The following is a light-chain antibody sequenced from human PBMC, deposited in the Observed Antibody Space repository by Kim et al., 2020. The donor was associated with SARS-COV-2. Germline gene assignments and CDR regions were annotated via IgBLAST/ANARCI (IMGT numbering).Light chain of an antibody. V-gene: IGKV1-5*03. Sequence: DIQMTQSPSTLSASVGDRVTITCRASQGINTYLAWYQQRRGKAPKLLIYLASTLESGVPPRFSGSGFGTEFTLTINSLQPDDFATYYCQHYVRFPYTFGQGTKLEI. CDR1: QGINTY. J-gene: IGKJ2*01. CDR2: LAS. CDR3: QHYVRFPYT.